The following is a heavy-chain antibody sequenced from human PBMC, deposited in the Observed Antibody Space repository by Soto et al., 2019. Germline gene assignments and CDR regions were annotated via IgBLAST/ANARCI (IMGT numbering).Heavy chain of an antibody. Sequence: SETLSLTCTVSGGSIGRGHYYWSWIRQLPGKGLEWIGYIYSSGTTFYNPSLKSRVTISLDKSNNQFSLNLESVTAADTAVYYCAREVVEVTNFIDYWSQGTLVTVSS. CDR1: GGSIGRGHYY. V-gene: IGHV4-31*03. CDR2: IYSSGTT. CDR3: AREVVEVTNFIDY. J-gene: IGHJ4*02. D-gene: IGHD3-22*01.